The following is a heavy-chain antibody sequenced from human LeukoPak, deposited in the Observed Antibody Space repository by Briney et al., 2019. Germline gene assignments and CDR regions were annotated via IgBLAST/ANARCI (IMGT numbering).Heavy chain of an antibody. J-gene: IGHJ4*02. D-gene: IGHD5-18*01. V-gene: IGHV3-30*02. CDR1: GFNFSSYG. Sequence: PGGSLRLSCAASGFNFSSYGMHWVRQAPGKGLEWVAFIRYDGSNKYYADSVKGRFTISRDNSKNTLYLQMNSLRAEDTAVYYCAKERDTAMVTIDYWGQGTLVTVSS. CDR3: AKERDTAMVTIDY. CDR2: IRYDGSNK.